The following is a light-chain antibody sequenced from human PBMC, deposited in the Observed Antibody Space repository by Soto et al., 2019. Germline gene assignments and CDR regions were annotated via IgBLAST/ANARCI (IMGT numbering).Light chain of an antibody. CDR3: QQYNNWPIT. CDR1: QSVSSSY. CDR2: GAS. Sequence: EIVLTQSPGTLSLSPGERATLSCRASQSVSSSYLAWYQQKPGQAPRLLIYGASSRATGIPDRFSGSGSGTKFTLSISSLQSEDFAVFYCQQYNNWPITFGQGTRLEIK. J-gene: IGKJ5*01. V-gene: IGKV3-20*01.